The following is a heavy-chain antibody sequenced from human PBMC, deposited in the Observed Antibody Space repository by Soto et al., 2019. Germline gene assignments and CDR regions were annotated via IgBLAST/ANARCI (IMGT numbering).Heavy chain of an antibody. CDR2: ISTYNGNT. D-gene: IGHD2-8*02. J-gene: IGHJ4*02. V-gene: IGHV1-18*01. CDR1: GYGFTTCG. Sequence: GISVKVSSAASGYGFTTCGIRWLRQAPGQGLEWMGWISTYNGNTQFAQKFQGRVTMTTDTSATTAYMELRSLTSDDTAVYYCARDWSAEVLPDYWGQGTLVTVSS. CDR3: ARDWSAEVLPDY.